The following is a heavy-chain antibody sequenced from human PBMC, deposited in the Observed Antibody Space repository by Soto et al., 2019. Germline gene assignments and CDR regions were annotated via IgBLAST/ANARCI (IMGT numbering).Heavy chain of an antibody. CDR1: GYTFTGYY. V-gene: IGHV1-2*04. D-gene: IGHD1-1*01. J-gene: IGHJ6*02. CDR3: AREAGTTGTTGGMDV. CDR2: INPNSGGT. Sequence: ASVKVSCKASGYTFTGYYMHWVRQAPGQGLEWMGWINPNSGGTNYAQKFQDWVTMTRDTSISTAYMELSRLRSDDTAVYYCAREAGTTGTTGGMDVWGQGTTVTVSS.